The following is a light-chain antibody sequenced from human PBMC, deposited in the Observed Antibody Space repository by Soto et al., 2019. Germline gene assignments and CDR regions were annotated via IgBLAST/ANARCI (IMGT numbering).Light chain of an antibody. CDR2: GAS. J-gene: IGKJ1*01. Sequence: EIVMTQSPATLSVSPGERATLSCRASQSVSSNLAWYQQKRGQAPRLLIYGASIRATGIPARFSGSGSGTEFTRTISSLQSEDFAVYYCQQYNNWPRTFGQGTKVEIK. CDR1: QSVSSN. V-gene: IGKV3-15*01. CDR3: QQYNNWPRT.